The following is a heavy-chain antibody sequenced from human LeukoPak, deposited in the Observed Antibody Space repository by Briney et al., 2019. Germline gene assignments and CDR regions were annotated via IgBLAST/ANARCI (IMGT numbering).Heavy chain of an antibody. CDR3: VRADYNGGNPGSFDI. CDR1: GYSISSGYY. V-gene: IGHV4-38-2*02. Sequence: PSETLSLTCTVSGYSISSGYYWGWIRQPPGKRLEWIGSIYHSGSTYYNPSLKSRVTISVDTSKNQFSLKLSSVTAADTAVYYCVRADYNGGNPGSFDIWGRGTMVTVSS. D-gene: IGHD2-8*01. CDR2: IYHSGST. J-gene: IGHJ3*02.